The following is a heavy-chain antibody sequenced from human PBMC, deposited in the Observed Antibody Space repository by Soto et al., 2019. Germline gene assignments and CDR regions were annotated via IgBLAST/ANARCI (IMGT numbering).Heavy chain of an antibody. D-gene: IGHD6-13*01. CDR3: ARLLVAAAGSYYYYGMDV. V-gene: IGHV5-10-1*01. CDR1: GYSFTSYW. Sequence: GESRKISCKGSGYSFTSYWISWVRQMPGKGLEWMGRIDPSDSYTNYSPSFQGHVTISADKSISTAYLQWSSLKASDTAMYYCARLLVAAAGSYYYYGMDVWGQGTTVTVSS. J-gene: IGHJ6*02. CDR2: IDPSDSYT.